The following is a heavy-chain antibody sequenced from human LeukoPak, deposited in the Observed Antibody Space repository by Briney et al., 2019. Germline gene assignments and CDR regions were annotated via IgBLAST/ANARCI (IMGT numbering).Heavy chain of an antibody. V-gene: IGHV3-30*02. CDR1: GFTFSSYG. D-gene: IGHD5-18*01. Sequence: GGSLRLSCAASGFTFSSYGMHWVRQAPGKGLEWVAFIRYDGSNKYYADSVKGRFTISRDNSKNTLYLQINSLRAEDTAVYYCAKVILVDTAMVTVTYYYYYMDVWGKGTTVTVSS. J-gene: IGHJ6*03. CDR3: AKVILVDTAMVTVTYYYYYMDV. CDR2: IRYDGSNK.